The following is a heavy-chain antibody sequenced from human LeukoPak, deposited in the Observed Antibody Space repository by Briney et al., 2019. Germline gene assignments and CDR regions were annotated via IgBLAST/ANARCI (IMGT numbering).Heavy chain of an antibody. CDR1: GGSISSYY. CDR2: IYYSGST. V-gene: IGHV4-59*01. J-gene: IGHJ4*02. CDR3: AREDYYDSSGYGGYFDY. D-gene: IGHD3-22*01. Sequence: SETLSLTCTVSGGSISSYYWSWIRQPPGKGLEWIGYIYYSGSTNYNPSLKSRVTISVDTSKNQFSLKLSSVTAADTAVYYCAREDYYDSSGYGGYFDYWGQGSLVTVSS.